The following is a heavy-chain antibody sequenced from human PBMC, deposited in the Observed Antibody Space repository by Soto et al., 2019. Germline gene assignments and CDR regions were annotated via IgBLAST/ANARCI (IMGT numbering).Heavy chain of an antibody. CDR1: GFTFSSYA. CDR3: ARENNYYYGMDV. V-gene: IGHV3-30-3*01. CDR2: ISYDGSNK. Sequence: GGSLRLSCAASGFTFSSYAMHWVRQAPGKGLEWVAVISYDGSNKYYADSVKGRFTISRDNSKNTLYLQMNSLRAEDTAVYYCARENNYYYGMDVWGQGTTVTVSS. J-gene: IGHJ6*02.